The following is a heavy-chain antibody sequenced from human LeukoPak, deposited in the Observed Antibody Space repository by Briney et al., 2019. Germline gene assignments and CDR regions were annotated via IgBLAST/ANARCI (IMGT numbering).Heavy chain of an antibody. V-gene: IGHV3-53*05. J-gene: IGHJ4*02. CDR1: GFTVSSNY. D-gene: IGHD2-15*01. CDR3: ARVGRYCSGSSCYSRGYYFDY. Sequence: GGCLRLSCAASGFTVSSNYMSWVRQAPGKGLEWVSVIYSGGSTYYADSVKCRFTISRDNSKNTLYLQMNSLRAEDTAVYYCARVGRYCSGSSCYSRGYYFDYWGQGTLVTVSS. CDR2: IYSGGST.